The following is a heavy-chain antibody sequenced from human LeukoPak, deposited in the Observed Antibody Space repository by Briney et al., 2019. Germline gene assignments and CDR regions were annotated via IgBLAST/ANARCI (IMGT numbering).Heavy chain of an antibody. J-gene: IGHJ4*02. V-gene: IGHV3-7*01. CDR1: GFTFSSYA. Sequence: GRSLRLSCAASGFTFSSYAMHWVRQAPGKGLEWVANIKQDGSEKYYVDSVKGRFTISRDNAKKSLYLQMNSLRAEDTAVYYCARDKSYGDSTDYWGQGTLVTVSS. D-gene: IGHD4-17*01. CDR2: IKQDGSEK. CDR3: ARDKSYGDSTDY.